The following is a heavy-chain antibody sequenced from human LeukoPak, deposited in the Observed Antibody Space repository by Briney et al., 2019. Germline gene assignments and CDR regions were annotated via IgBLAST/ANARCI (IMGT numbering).Heavy chain of an antibody. CDR2: MYYSGST. CDR3: ASDSGRFYFDY. J-gene: IGHJ4*02. Sequence: GSLRLSCAASGFTFSNYWMSWVRQSPGKGLEWIGSMYYSGSTYYNPSLKSRVTMSLDTSKNQFSLKLKSMTAADTAVYFCASDSGRFYFDYWGQGTLVTVSS. V-gene: IGHV4-59*12. CDR1: GFTFSNYW.